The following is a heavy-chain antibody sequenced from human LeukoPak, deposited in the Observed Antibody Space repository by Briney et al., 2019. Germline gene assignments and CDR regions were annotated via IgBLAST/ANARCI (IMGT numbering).Heavy chain of an antibody. CDR2: ISIRGNT. Sequence: KSSETLSLICTVSGGSISSGRYFWTWIRQPAGKGLEWIGAISIRGNTNYNPSLKRRVSISIDTSKNHFSLKLSSETAADTAVYYCAREMRVAGFSTGWYKGNFDYWGQGTLVTVSS. V-gene: IGHV4-61*02. D-gene: IGHD6-19*01. CDR1: GGSISSGRYF. CDR3: AREMRVAGFSTGWYKGNFDY. J-gene: IGHJ4*02.